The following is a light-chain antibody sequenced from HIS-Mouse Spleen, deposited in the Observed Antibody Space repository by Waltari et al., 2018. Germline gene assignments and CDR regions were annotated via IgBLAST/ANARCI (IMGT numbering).Light chain of an antibody. J-gene: IGLJ3*02. CDR2: DTS. V-gene: IGLV7-46*01. Sequence: QAVVTQEPSLTVSPGGTVTLPCGSSTGAVTSGHYTYWFPQKPGQAPRTLISDTSNKHSWTPARFSGSLLGGKAALTLSGAQPEDEAEYYCLLSYSGARVFGGGTKLTVL. CDR3: LLSYSGARV. CDR1: TGAVTSGHY.